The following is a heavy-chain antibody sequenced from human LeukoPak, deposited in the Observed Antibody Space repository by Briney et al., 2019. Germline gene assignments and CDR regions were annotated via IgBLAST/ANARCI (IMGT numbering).Heavy chain of an antibody. CDR3: AKGLLRSGSYYSLFVYFDY. Sequence: GGSLRLSCAASGFTFSSHPVSWVRQAPGKGLEWVSVISGSGGSTYSADSVKGRFTISRDNSKNTLYLQMSSLRAEDTAVYYCAKGLLRSGSYYSLFVYFDYWGQGTLVTVSS. V-gene: IGHV3-23*01. D-gene: IGHD1-26*01. J-gene: IGHJ4*02. CDR1: GFTFSSHP. CDR2: ISGSGGST.